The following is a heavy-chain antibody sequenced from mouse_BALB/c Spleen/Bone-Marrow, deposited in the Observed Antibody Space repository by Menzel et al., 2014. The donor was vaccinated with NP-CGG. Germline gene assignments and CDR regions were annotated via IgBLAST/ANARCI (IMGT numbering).Heavy chain of an antibody. V-gene: IGHV1S81*02. CDR1: GYTFTSYY. CDR2: INPSNGGT. Sequence: QVQLQQSGAELVKPGASVKLSCKASGYTFTSYYMYWVKQRPGQGLEWIGEINPSNGGTNFNEKFKSRATLTVDKSSSXAYMQPSSLTSEDSAVYYCTRFPHWGQGTSVTVSS. CDR3: TRFPH. J-gene: IGHJ4*01.